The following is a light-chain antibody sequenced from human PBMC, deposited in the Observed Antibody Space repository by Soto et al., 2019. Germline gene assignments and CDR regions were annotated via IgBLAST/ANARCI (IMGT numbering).Light chain of an antibody. CDR2: GAS. CDR1: QSVSNNY. V-gene: IGKV3-20*01. Sequence: EIVLTQSPGTLSLSPGERASLSCRASQSVSNNYVSCYQQTPGHAPRLLIDGASSRAAGIPGMCSGRGARTYFTRTSSIQEEDDAADYCRQQYDWPGTFGQGTKVDIK. J-gene: IGKJ1*01. CDR3: RQQYDWPGT.